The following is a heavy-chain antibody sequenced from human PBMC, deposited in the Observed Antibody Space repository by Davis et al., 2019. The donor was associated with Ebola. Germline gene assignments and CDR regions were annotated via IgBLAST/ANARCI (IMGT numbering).Heavy chain of an antibody. CDR3: AREVVTYNYYYYGMDV. Sequence: AASVKVSCKASGYTFTSYGISWVRQAPGQGLEWMGWISAYNGNTNYAQKLQGRVTMTTDTSTSTAYMELSRLRSGDTAVYYCAREVVTYNYYYYGMDVWGQGTTVTVSS. CDR1: GYTFTSYG. D-gene: IGHD3-22*01. J-gene: IGHJ6*02. V-gene: IGHV1-18*01. CDR2: ISAYNGNT.